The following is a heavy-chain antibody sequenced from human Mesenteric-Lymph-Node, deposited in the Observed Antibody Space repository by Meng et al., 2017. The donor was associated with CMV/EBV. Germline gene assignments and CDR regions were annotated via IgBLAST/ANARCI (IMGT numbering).Heavy chain of an antibody. CDR1: GYTFTGYY. J-gene: IGHJ4*02. D-gene: IGHD2-15*01. Sequence: ASVKVSCKASGYTFTGYYMHWVRQAPGQGLEWMGWINSYKSNTNYAQNLQGRVTMTTDTPTTTAYMELRSLRSDDSAVYYCARGPQGCSGGSCYSDYWGQGTLVTVSS. CDR3: ARGPQGCSGGSCYSDY. V-gene: IGHV1-18*04. CDR2: INSYKSNT.